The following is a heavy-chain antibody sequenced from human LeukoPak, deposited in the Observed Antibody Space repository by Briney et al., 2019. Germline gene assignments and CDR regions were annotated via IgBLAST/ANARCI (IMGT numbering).Heavy chain of an antibody. J-gene: IGHJ3*02. CDR1: GGTFSSYT. CDR2: IIPILGIA. D-gene: IGHD2-2*01. Sequence: GSSVKVSCKASGGTFSSYTISWVRQAPGQGLEWLGRIIPILGIANYAQKFQGRVTITAHKSTSTAYMELSSLRSEDTAVYYCARGIIVVVPAAIDAFDIWGQGAMVTVSS. CDR3: ARGIIVVVPAAIDAFDI. V-gene: IGHV1-69*02.